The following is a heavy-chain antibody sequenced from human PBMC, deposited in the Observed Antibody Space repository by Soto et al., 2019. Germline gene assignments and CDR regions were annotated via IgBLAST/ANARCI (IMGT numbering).Heavy chain of an antibody. Sequence: EERLVESGGGSVQPGGSLRLSWAASRFTFSSNWIYWVGQAPGRGLVWVPRINSDGSSTRYADCVKGRFSISRDNSKITLYLQMNTLRAEDTAVYYCARRREGYYYGLDVWGQGTTVTVSS. CDR1: RFTFSSNW. D-gene: IGHD1-26*01. CDR2: INSDGSST. CDR3: ARRREGYYYGLDV. V-gene: IGHV3-74*01. J-gene: IGHJ6*02.